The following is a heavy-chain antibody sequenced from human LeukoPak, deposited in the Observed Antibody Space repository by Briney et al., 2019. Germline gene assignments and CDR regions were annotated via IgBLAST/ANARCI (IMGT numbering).Heavy chain of an antibody. CDR3: ANGNRCTSPNCLGYYYFYMDV. D-gene: IGHD2-8*01. CDR1: GFTFSSYE. J-gene: IGHJ6*03. CDR2: ISTSVSTM. Sequence: QPGGSLRLSCAASGFTFSSYEMNWVRQAPGKGLEWVSYISTSVSTMYYADSVKGRFTISRDNAKNSLYLQMNSLRAEDTAVYYCANGNRCTSPNCLGYYYFYMDVWGKGTTVTVSS. V-gene: IGHV3-48*03.